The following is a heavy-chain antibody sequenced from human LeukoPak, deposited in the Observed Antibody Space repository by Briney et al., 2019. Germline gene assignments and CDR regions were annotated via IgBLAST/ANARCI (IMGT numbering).Heavy chain of an antibody. J-gene: IGHJ6*03. CDR1: GGTFSSYA. CDR3: ARDAILEWLPPSYYYMDV. Sequence: SVKVSCKASGGTFSSYAISWVRQAPGQGLEWMGGIIPIFGTANYAQKFQGRVTITADESTSTAYMELSSLRSEDTAVYYCARDAILEWLPPSYYYMDVWGKGTTATVSS. D-gene: IGHD3-3*01. CDR2: IIPIFGTA. V-gene: IGHV1-69*01.